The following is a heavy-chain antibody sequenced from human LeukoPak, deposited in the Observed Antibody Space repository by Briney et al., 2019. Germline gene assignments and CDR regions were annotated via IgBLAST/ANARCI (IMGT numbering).Heavy chain of an antibody. V-gene: IGHV5-51*01. CDR3: ARLDDTSGFYSHFDY. J-gene: IGHJ4*02. CDR2: IYPGDSDT. CDR1: GYSFTNNW. Sequence: GESLKISCKGSGYSFTNNWIGWVRQMPGKGLEWMGIIYPGDSDTRYSPSFQGQVTISADKSISTAYVQWSSLKASDTAIYYCARLDDTSGFYSHFDYWGQGTLVTVSS. D-gene: IGHD3-22*01.